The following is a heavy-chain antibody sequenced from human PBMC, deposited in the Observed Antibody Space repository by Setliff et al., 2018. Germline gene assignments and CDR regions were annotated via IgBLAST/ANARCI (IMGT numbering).Heavy chain of an antibody. CDR2: INSDGSST. Sequence: GGSLRLSCAASGFTFSSYWMHWVRQAPGKGLVWVSRINSDGSSTSYAGSVKGRFTISRDNSENTLYLQMNSLRPDDTAVYHCARSDGGSSGLDYWGQGTLVTVSS. V-gene: IGHV3-74*01. CDR1: GFTFSSYW. J-gene: IGHJ4*02. D-gene: IGHD2-15*01. CDR3: ARSDGGSSGLDY.